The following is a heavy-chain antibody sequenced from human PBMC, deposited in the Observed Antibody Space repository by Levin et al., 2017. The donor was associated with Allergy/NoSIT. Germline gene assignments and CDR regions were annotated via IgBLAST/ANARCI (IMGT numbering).Heavy chain of an antibody. J-gene: IGHJ6*02. CDR3: ASPYDSSGYSGYYYGMDV. CDR2: ISSSGSTI. V-gene: IGHV3-11*01. CDR1: GFTFSDYY. D-gene: IGHD3-22*01. Sequence: GESLKISCAASGFTFSDYYMSWIRQAPGKGLEWVSYISSSGSTIYYADSVKGRFTISRDNAKNSLYLQMNSLRAEDTAVYYCASPYDSSGYSGYYYGMDVWGQGTTVTVSS.